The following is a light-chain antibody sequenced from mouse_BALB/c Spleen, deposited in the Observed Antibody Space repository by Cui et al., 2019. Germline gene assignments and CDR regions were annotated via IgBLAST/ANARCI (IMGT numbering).Light chain of an antibody. CDR3: LQYASSPPT. CDR2: DTS. J-gene: IGKJ1*01. CDR1: KDIGSS. Sequence: DIPMISSPSSLSASMGERGSITCRASKDIGSSLNWRQQEPDGTIKRLIYDTSSLDSGVPKRFSGSRSGSDYSLTISSLESEDVVDYYCLQYASSPPTFGGGTKLEIK. V-gene: IGKV9-120*02.